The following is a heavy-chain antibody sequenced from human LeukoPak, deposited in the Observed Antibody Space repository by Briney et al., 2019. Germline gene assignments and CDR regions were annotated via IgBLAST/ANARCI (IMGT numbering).Heavy chain of an antibody. CDR1: GYTFTSYD. D-gene: IGHD5-12*01. Sequence: GASVMVSCKASGYTFTSYDINWVRQATGQGLEWMGWMNPNSGNTGYAQKFQGRVTMTRNTSISTAYMELSSLRSEDTAVYYCARGNVDIVATIDYWGQGTLVTVSS. J-gene: IGHJ4*02. V-gene: IGHV1-8*01. CDR2: MNPNSGNT. CDR3: ARGNVDIVATIDY.